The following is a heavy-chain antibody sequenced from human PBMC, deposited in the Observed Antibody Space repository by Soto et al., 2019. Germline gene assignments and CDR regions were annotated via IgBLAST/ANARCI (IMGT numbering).Heavy chain of an antibody. V-gene: IGHV1-18*01. CDR2: ISAYNGNT. Sequence: QVQLVQSGAEVKKPGASVKVSCKASGYTFTSYGIRWVRQAPGQGLEWMGWISAYNGNTNYAQKLQGRVTMTTDTSTSTAYMELRSLSSDDTAVYYCARARLWFGELPYYYGMDVWGQGTTVTVSS. CDR3: ARARLWFGELPYYYGMDV. CDR1: GYTFTSYG. J-gene: IGHJ6*02. D-gene: IGHD3-10*01.